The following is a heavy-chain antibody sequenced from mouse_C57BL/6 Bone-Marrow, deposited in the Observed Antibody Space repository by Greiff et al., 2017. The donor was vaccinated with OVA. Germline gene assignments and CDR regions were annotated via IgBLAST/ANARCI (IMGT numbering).Heavy chain of an antibody. D-gene: IGHD1-1*01. CDR3: ARNPTTVDEGDAMDY. CDR1: GYTFTDHT. Sequence: VQLQESDAELVKPGASVKISCKVSGYTFTDHTIHWMKQRPEQGLEWIGYIYPRDGSTKYNEKFKGKATLTADKSYSTAYMQLNSLTSEDSAVYFCARNPTTVDEGDAMDYWGQGTSVTVSS. V-gene: IGHV1-78*01. CDR2: IYPRDGST. J-gene: IGHJ4*01.